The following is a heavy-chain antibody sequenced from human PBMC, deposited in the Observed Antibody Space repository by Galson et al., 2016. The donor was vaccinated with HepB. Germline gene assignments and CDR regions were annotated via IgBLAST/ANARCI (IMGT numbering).Heavy chain of an antibody. D-gene: IGHD6-13*01. J-gene: IGHJ5*02. CDR3: ARTLVSGSSSDNWCDP. V-gene: IGHV2-70*01. Sequence: PALVKPTQTLILTCTFSGFSLSTSGMCVSWIRQPPGKALEWLALIDWDADKYYSTSLTTRLTISKDTSKNQVVLTMTDMDPVDTATYYCARTLVSGSSSDNWCDPWGQGTLVTVSS. CDR1: GFSLSTSGMC. CDR2: IDWDADK.